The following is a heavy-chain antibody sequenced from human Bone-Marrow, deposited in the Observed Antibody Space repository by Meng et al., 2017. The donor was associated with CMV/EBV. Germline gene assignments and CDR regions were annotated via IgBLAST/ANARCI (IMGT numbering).Heavy chain of an antibody. Sequence: ASVKVSCKASGYTFTANYMHWVRQAPGQGLEWMGWINPNSGGTNYAQKFQGRVTMTRDTSISTAYMELSRLRSDDTAVYYCAREEYFSSSGDYWGQGTLVTVSS. V-gene: IGHV1-2*02. CDR3: AREEYFSSSGDY. J-gene: IGHJ4*02. CDR2: INPNSGGT. D-gene: IGHD6-6*01. CDR1: GYTFTANY.